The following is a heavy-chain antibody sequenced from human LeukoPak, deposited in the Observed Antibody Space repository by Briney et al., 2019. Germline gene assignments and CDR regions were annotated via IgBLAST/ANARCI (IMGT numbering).Heavy chain of an antibody. CDR2: IYYDGAT. D-gene: IGHD3-16*01. V-gene: IGHV4-39*07. J-gene: IGHJ3*02. Sequence: PSETLSLACTVSGGSISSHYWGWIRQPPGKGLEWIANIYYDGATSYNPSLKSRVTISVDTSKNDFSVKLTSVTAADTAMYYCARFSRSSKGAFDMWGQGTLLTVSS. CDR3: ARFSRSSKGAFDM. CDR1: GGSISSHY.